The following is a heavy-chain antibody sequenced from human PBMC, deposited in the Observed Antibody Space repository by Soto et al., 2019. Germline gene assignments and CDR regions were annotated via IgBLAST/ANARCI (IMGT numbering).Heavy chain of an antibody. CDR1: GDSVSSNSAA. V-gene: IGHV6-1*01. D-gene: IGHD6-13*01. CDR2: TYYRSKWYN. CDR3: ARDFREAQLVQVYYYYGIDV. J-gene: IGHJ6*02. Sequence: PSPTLSLTWAISGDSVSSNSAAWNWIRQSPSRGLEWLGRTYYRSKWYNDYAVSVKSRITINPDTSKNQFSLQLNSVTHADTAVYYCARDFREAQLVQVYYYYGIDVLGQGTTVTVSS.